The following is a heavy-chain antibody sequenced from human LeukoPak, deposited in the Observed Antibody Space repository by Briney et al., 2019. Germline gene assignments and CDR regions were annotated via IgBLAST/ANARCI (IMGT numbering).Heavy chain of an antibody. CDR3: ARGLSYRGTDMDV. D-gene: IGHD2-21*01. Sequence: PGGSLTLSCAASGFTFRNYGMHWVRLAPGKGLEWIGEINHSGSTNYNPSLKSRVTISVDTSKNQFSLKLSSVTAADTAVYYCARGLSYRGTDMDVRGKGTTVTVSS. CDR2: INHSGST. CDR1: GFTFRNYG. J-gene: IGHJ6*03. V-gene: IGHV4-34*01.